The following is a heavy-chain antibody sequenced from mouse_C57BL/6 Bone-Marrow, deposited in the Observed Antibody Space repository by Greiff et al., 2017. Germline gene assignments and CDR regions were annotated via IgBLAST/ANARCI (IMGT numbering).Heavy chain of an antibody. V-gene: IGHV5-6*01. CDR1: GFTFSSYG. CDR3: ARDSNLAWFAY. D-gene: IGHD2-5*01. Sequence: EVKLVESGGDLVKPGGSLKLSCAASGFTFSSYGMSWVRQTPDKRLEWVATISSGGSYTYYPDSVKGRFTISRDNAKNTLYLQMSSLKSEDTAMYYCARDSNLAWFAYWGQGTLVTGSA. J-gene: IGHJ3*01. CDR2: ISSGGSYT.